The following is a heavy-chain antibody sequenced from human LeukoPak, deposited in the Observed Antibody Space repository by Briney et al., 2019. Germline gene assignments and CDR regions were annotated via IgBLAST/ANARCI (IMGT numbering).Heavy chain of an antibody. CDR2: ISSGSTI. CDR1: GFTFSSYE. V-gene: IGHV3-48*03. CDR3: ARESIAVAGAPFDY. D-gene: IGHD6-19*01. Sequence: GGSLRLSCAASGFTFSSYEMNWVRQAPGKGLEWVSYISSGSTICDADSVKGRFTISRDNAKNSLYLQMNSLRAEDTAVYYCARESIAVAGAPFDYWGQGTLVTVSS. J-gene: IGHJ4*02.